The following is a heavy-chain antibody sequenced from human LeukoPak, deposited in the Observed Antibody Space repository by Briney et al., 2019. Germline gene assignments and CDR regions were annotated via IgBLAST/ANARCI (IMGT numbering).Heavy chain of an antibody. D-gene: IGHD6-19*01. V-gene: IGHV3-74*01. CDR1: GFTFSNYW. CDR2: INSDGSRT. J-gene: IGHJ6*03. Sequence: GSLXLXCAASGFTFSNYWMHWVRQAPGKGLVWVSRINSDGSRTTYADSVKGRFTISRDNYKNTLYLQMNSLRAEDRAVYYXXXXXXSGWYWYYYYYMDVWGKGTTVTISS. CDR3: XXXXXSGWYWYYYYYMDV.